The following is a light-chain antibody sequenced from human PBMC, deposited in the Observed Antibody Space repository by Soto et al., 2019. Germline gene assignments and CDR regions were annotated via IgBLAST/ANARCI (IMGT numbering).Light chain of an antibody. CDR3: AAWDDSLKGVV. J-gene: IGLJ2*01. CDR1: APNIGRNT. CDR2: TND. V-gene: IGLV1-44*01. Sequence: QLVLTQPPSASGTPGQRVTISCSGSAPNIGRNTVNWYQQLPGTAPKLLIYTNDQRPSGVPDRFSGSKSGTSASLAISGLQSEDEADYYCAAWDDSLKGVVFGGGTELTVL.